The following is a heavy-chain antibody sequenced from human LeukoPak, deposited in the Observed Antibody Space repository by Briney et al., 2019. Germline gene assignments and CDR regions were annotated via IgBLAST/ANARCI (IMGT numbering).Heavy chain of an antibody. J-gene: IGHJ4*02. V-gene: IGHV3-30*03. CDR1: GFTFSSYG. Sequence: GGSLRPSCAASGFTFSSYGMHWVRQAPGKGLEWVAVISYDGSNKYYADSVKGRFTISRDNSKNTLYLQMNSLRAEDTAVYYCAREGLDRGYFDYWGQGTLVTVSS. CDR2: ISYDGSNK. CDR3: AREGLDRGYFDY. D-gene: IGHD1-14*01.